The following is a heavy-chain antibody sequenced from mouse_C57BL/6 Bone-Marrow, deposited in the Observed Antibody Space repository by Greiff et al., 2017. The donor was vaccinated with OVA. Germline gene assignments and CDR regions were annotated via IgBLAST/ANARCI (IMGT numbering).Heavy chain of an antibody. CDR3: ARWRNEGYYWFAY. V-gene: IGHV1-7*01. D-gene: IGHD2-3*01. CDR1: GYTFTSYW. Sequence: VQLQQSGAELAKPGASVKLSCKASGYTFTSYWMHWVKQRPGQGLEWIGYINPSSGYTKYNQKFKDKATLTADKSSSTAYMQLSSLTSEDSAVYYCARWRNEGYYWFAYWGQGTLVTVSA. J-gene: IGHJ3*01. CDR2: INPSSGYT.